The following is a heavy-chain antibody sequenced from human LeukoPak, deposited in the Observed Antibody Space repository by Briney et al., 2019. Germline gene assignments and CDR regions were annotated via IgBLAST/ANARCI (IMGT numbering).Heavy chain of an antibody. CDR2: ITYDGSYK. CDR1: GFTFSSYG. Sequence: GRSLRLSCAASGFTFSSYGMHWVRQAPGKGLEWVAVITYDGSYKYYADSVKGRFTISRDNSKNTLDLQVNSLRAEDTAVYYCSSPLSDAFDIWGQGTMVTVSS. V-gene: IGHV3-30*03. J-gene: IGHJ3*02. CDR3: SSPLSDAFDI.